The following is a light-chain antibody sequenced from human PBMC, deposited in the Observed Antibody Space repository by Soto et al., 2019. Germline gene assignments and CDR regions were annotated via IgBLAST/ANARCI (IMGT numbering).Light chain of an antibody. V-gene: IGKV3-11*01. CDR3: QQRSDWPLT. J-gene: IGKJ4*01. CDR2: DAS. Sequence: EIVLTQSPATLSLSPGERVTLSCRASQSVSSYFAWYQQKPGLAPMLLIYDASTRAAGIPARFSGSGSGTDFTLTISSLEPDDFAVYYCQQRSDWPLTFGGGTKVEIK. CDR1: QSVSSY.